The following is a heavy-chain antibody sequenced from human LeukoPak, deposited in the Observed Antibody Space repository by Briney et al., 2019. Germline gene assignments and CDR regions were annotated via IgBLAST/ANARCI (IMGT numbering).Heavy chain of an antibody. CDR3: ARWGIAAAGRPSGFDY. CDR1: GFIFSTYW. Sequence: GGSLRLSCSASGFIFSTYWMTWVRQAPGKGLEWVANIKQDGSEKYYVDSVKGRFTISRDNAKNSLYLQMNSLRAEDTAVYYCARWGIAAAGRPSGFDYWGQGTLVTVSS. D-gene: IGHD6-13*01. V-gene: IGHV3-7*01. CDR2: IKQDGSEK. J-gene: IGHJ4*02.